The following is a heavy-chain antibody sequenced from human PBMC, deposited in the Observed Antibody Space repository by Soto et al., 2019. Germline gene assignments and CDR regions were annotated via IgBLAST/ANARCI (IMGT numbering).Heavy chain of an antibody. D-gene: IGHD5-18*01. CDR3: AKPRAPQLWLPYYYYMDA. CDR1: GFTVSSNY. J-gene: IGHJ6*03. Sequence: GGSLRLSCAASGFTVSSNYMSWVRQAPGKGLEWVSVIYSGGSTYYADSVKGRVTISRDNSKNTLYLQMNSLRAEDTAVYYCAKPRAPQLWLPYYYYMDAWGKGTTVTVSS. CDR2: IYSGGST. V-gene: IGHV3-66*04.